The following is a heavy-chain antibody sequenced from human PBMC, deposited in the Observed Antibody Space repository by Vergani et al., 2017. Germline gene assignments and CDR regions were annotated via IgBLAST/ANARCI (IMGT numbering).Heavy chain of an antibody. CDR3: YTDYHDY. J-gene: IGHJ4*02. CDR1: GITFKNAW. V-gene: IGHV3-15*01. CDR2: IRSKNDGGTA. Sequence: EVQVVESGGGLIKPGGSLRLSCVVSGITFKNAWINWVRQAPGKGLEWIGRIRSKNDGGTADYAAPLKGRFTISREDSKDSAFLLVNNLKTEDTAVYLCYTDYHDYWGQGTLVTVSS. D-gene: IGHD2-2*02.